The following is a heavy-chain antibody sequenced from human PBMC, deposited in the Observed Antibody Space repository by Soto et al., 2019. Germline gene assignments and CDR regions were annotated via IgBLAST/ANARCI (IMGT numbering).Heavy chain of an antibody. Sequence: QVQLVQSGAEVKKPGSSVKVSCKASGGTFSSYAISWVRQAPGQGLEWMGGIIPIFDTANYAQKFQGRVTITADESTSTTYMELLSLRSEATAVYYCASVETQRYYDGIDVWGQGTKVTVSS. D-gene: IGHD2-15*01. J-gene: IGHJ6*02. CDR1: GGTFSSYA. V-gene: IGHV1-69*12. CDR2: IIPIFDTA. CDR3: ASVETQRYYDGIDV.